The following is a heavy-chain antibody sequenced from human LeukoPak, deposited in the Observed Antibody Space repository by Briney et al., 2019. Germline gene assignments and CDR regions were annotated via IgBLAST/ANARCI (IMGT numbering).Heavy chain of an antibody. V-gene: IGHV4-59*01. J-gene: IGHJ4*02. D-gene: IGHD2-2*01. CDR3: ARDEGGQLNYFDY. CDR2: IYYSGST. CDR1: GGSIRSYY. Sequence: SETLSLTCTVSGGSIRSYYWNWIRQSPGKTLVWIGYIYYSGSTNYNPSLKSRVTISVDTSKSQFSLKLSSVTAADTAVYYCARDEGGQLNYFDYWGQGTLVTVSS.